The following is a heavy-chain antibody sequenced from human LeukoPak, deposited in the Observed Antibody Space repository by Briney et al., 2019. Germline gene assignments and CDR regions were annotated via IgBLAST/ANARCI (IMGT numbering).Heavy chain of an antibody. CDR1: GFTFSSYE. CDR2: ISGSGSII. CDR3: ARSSEQQLVTWFDY. V-gene: IGHV3-48*03. Sequence: PGGSLRLSCAASGFTFSSYEMNWARQAPGKGLEWLSYISGSGSIIKYADSVKGRFTISRDNAKNSLYLQMNSLRAEDTAVYYCARSSEQQLVTWFDYWGQGTLVTVSS. J-gene: IGHJ4*02. D-gene: IGHD6-13*01.